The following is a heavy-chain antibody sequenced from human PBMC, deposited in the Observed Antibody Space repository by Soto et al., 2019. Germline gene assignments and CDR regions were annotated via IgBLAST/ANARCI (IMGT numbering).Heavy chain of an antibody. J-gene: IGHJ5*02. CDR2: IIPIFGTA. Sequence: SVKVSCKASGGTFSSYAISWVRQAPGQGLEWMGGIIPIFGTANYAQKFQGRVTITADESTSTAYMELSSLRSEDTAVYYCAREPPNYSPPRGWFDPWGQGTLVTVSS. V-gene: IGHV1-69*13. CDR1: GGTFSSYA. CDR3: AREPPNYSPPRGWFDP. D-gene: IGHD2-15*01.